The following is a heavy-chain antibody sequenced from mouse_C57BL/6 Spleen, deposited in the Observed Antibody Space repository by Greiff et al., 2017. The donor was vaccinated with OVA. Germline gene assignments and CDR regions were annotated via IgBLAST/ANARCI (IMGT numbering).Heavy chain of an antibody. V-gene: IGHV6-3*01. CDR1: GFTFSNYW. J-gene: IGHJ3*01. Sequence: EVKVVESGGGLVQPGGSMKLSCVASGFTFSNYWMNWVRQSPEKGLEWVAQIRLKSDNYATHYAESVKGRFTISRDDSKSSVYLQMNNLRAEDTGIYYCTGEGWEEDFFAYWGQGTLVTVSA. CDR3: TGEGWEEDFFAY. CDR2: IRLKSDNYAT. D-gene: IGHD3-3*01.